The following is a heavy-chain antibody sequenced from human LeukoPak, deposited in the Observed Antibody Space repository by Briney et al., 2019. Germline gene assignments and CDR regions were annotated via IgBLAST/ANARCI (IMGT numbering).Heavy chain of an antibody. D-gene: IGHD3-16*01. J-gene: IGHJ4*02. CDR3: ARDRVGEYYFDY. CDR2: IYHSGST. V-gene: IGHV4-38-2*02. CDR1: GGSISSYY. Sequence: KPSETLSLTCTVSGGSISSYYWSWIRQPPGKGLEWIGSIYHSGSTYYNPSLKSRVTISVDTSKNQFSLKLSSVTAADTAVYYCARDRVGEYYFDYWGQGTLVTVSS.